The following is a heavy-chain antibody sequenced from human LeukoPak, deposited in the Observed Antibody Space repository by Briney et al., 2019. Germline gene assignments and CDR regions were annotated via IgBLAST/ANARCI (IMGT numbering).Heavy chain of an antibody. CDR2: INYSGST. Sequence: PGGSLRLSCAASGFTLSSYAMSWIRQPPGKGLEWIGEINYSGSTNYNPSLKSRVTISVDTSKNQFSLKLSSVTAADTAVYYCASDTAMLNFFDYWGQGTLVTVSS. V-gene: IGHV4-34*01. D-gene: IGHD5-18*01. J-gene: IGHJ4*02. CDR3: ASDTAMLNFFDY. CDR1: GFTLSSYA.